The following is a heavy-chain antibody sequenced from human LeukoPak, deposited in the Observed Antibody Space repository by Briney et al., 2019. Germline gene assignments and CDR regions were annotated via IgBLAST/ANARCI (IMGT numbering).Heavy chain of an antibody. CDR1: GGSFSGYY. J-gene: IGHJ5*02. D-gene: IGHD3-10*01. CDR2: INHSGST. Sequence: SETLSLTCAVYGGSFSGYYWIWIRQPPGKGLEWIGEINHSGSTNYNPSLKSRVTLSVDTSKNQFSPKLSSVTAADTAVYYWARSAYGSGSPPLWFDPWGQGTLVTVSS. V-gene: IGHV4-34*01. CDR3: ARSAYGSGSPPLWFDP.